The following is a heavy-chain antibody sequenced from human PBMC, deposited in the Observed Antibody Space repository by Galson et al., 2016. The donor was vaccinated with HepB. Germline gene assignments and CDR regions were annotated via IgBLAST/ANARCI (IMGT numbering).Heavy chain of an antibody. CDR2: IYTAATT. CDR1: GFTVNTYY. J-gene: IGHJ3*02. Sequence: SLRLSCAASGFTVNTYYMSWVRQAPGKGLEWVSVIYTAATTDYADSVKGRFTLSRELSKNTLYLQMNTLRAEDTAVYYCAREKKGLTVFGSGAFDIWGQGTMVTVSS. D-gene: IGHD3-3*01. V-gene: IGHV3-66*01. CDR3: AREKKGLTVFGSGAFDI.